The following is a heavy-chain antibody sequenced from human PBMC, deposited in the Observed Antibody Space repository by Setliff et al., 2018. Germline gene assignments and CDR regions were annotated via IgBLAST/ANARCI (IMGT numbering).Heavy chain of an antibody. D-gene: IGHD3-3*01. V-gene: IGHV1-8*03. CDR3: ARRGLGYDFWSGYYTMYYFDY. Sequence: ASVKVSCKASGYTFTGYYMHWVRQAPGKGLEWMGWMNPNSGNTGYAQKFQGRVTITRNTSISTAYMELSSLRSEDTAVYYCARRGLGYDFWSGYYTMYYFDYWGQGTLVTVSS. J-gene: IGHJ4*02. CDR2: MNPNSGNT. CDR1: GYTFTGYY.